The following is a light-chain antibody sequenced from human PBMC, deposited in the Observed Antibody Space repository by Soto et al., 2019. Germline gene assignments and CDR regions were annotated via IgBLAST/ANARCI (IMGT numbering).Light chain of an antibody. CDR3: QQYCTAPRT. V-gene: IGKV4-1*01. J-gene: IGKJ1*01. CDR1: QSVLRSSNNKNY. Sequence: DIVMIQSPDSLAVSLGERATINCKSSQSVLRSSNNKNYLAWFQQKPGQPPKLLIYWASTRESGVPDRFSVSGSVTDFTLTISSLQAEDVAVYYCQQYCTAPRTVGQGTKVEIK. CDR2: WAS.